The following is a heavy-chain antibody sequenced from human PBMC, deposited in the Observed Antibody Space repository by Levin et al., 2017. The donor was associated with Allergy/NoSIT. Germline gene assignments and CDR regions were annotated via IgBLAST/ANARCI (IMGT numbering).Heavy chain of an antibody. J-gene: IGHJ4*02. Sequence: SQTLSLPCTVSGGSIRSSSYYWGWIRQPPGKGLEWIGSIYYSGSTYYNPSLKSRVTISVDTSKNQFSLKLSSVTAADTAVYYCAGYCISTSCPTGSFDYWGQGTLVTVSS. CDR3: AGYCISTSCPTGSFDY. D-gene: IGHD2-2*01. CDR1: GGSIRSSSYY. V-gene: IGHV4-39*07. CDR2: IYYSGST.